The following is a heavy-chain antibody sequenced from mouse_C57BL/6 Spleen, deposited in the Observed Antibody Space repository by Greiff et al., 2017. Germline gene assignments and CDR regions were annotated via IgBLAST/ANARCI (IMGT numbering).Heavy chain of an antibody. J-gene: IGHJ2*01. Sequence: QVQLQQSGAELARPGASVKLSCKASGYIFTSYGISWVKQRTGQGLEWIGEIYPRSGNTYYNEKFKGKATLTADKSSSTAYMELRSLTSEDSAVYFCASSNWDPYYFDYWGQGTTLTVSS. CDR1: GYIFTSYG. D-gene: IGHD4-1*02. CDR2: IYPRSGNT. V-gene: IGHV1-81*01. CDR3: ASSNWDPYYFDY.